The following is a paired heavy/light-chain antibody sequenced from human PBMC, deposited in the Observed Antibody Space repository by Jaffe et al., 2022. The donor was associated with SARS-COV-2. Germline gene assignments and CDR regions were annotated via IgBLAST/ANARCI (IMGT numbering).Heavy chain of an antibody. J-gene: IGHJ6*02. CDR3: TRKYDSSGYSNYYYYYGMDV. Sequence: EVQLVESGGGLVKPGRSLRLSCTASGFTFGDYAMSWFRQAPGKGLEWVGFIRGKVYGGTTEYAASVRGRFTISRDDSKSIAYLQMNSLKTEDTAVYYCTRKYDSSGYSNYYYYYGMDVWGQGTTVTVSS. CDR1: GFTFGDYA. CDR2: IRGKVYGGTT. V-gene: IGHV3-49*05. D-gene: IGHD3-22*01.
Light chain of an antibody. V-gene: IGLV7-46*01. CDR2: DTS. J-gene: IGLJ3*02. Sequence: QAVVTQEPSLTVSPGGTVTLTCGSSTGTVTSGHYPYWFQQKPGQAPRTLIYDTSNKHSWTPARFSGSLLGGKAALTLSGAQPEDEAEYYCLLSYSGARLVFGGGTKLTVL. CDR3: LLSYSGARLV. CDR1: TGTVTSGHY.